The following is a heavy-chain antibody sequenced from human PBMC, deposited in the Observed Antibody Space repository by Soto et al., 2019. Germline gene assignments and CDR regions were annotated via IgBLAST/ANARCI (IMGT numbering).Heavy chain of an antibody. Sequence: EVQLVESGGGLVQPGGSLRLSCAASGFTFSSHCMNWVRQTPGKGLEWVSYISSTSSTMYYADSVKGRFTISRDSTKNSLFLQINSLRPADTAVYYCTAWGVNSGSGYWGKGTLVTVSS. CDR2: ISSTSSTM. J-gene: IGHJ4*02. CDR1: GFTFSSHC. D-gene: IGHD1-26*01. CDR3: TAWGVNSGSGY. V-gene: IGHV3-48*01.